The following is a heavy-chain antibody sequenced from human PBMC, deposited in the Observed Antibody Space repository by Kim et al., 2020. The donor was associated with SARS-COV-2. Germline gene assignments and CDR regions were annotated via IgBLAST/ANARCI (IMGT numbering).Heavy chain of an antibody. Sequence: YYANSMKGRFTISRDNSKNTLYLQMNSLRAEDTAVYYCARGEGSGNGMDVWGQGTTVTVSS. J-gene: IGHJ6*02. V-gene: IGHV3-33*01. D-gene: IGHD3-10*01. CDR3: ARGEGSGNGMDV.